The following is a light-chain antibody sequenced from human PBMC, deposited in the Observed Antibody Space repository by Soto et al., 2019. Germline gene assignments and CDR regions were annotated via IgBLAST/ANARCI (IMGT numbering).Light chain of an antibody. CDR3: QQRSNWPWT. CDR1: QSVSSY. CDR2: DAS. J-gene: IGKJ1*01. V-gene: IGKV3-11*01. Sequence: EIVLTQSPATLSLSPWERATLSCWASQSVSSYLAWYQHKPGQAPRLLIYDASNRATGIPARVSGSGSGTDVTLTISSLEPEDFAVYYCQQRSNWPWTFGQGTKVDIK.